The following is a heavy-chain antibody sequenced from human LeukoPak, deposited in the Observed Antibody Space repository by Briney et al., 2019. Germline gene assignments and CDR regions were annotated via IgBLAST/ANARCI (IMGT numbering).Heavy chain of an antibody. V-gene: IGHV1-24*01. CDR3: ATLDSYYDRSGRPLLPD. J-gene: IGHJ4*02. CDR1: GYSVTELS. D-gene: IGHD3-22*01. CDR2: FNREDAAP. Sequence: ASVKVSCKVSGYSVTELSMHWVRQAPGLGLEWMGGFNREDAAPIYAQQFQGRVTMTEDTSTDTAYMELSSLRSEDTALYYCATLDSYYDRSGRPLLPDWGQGTLVTVSS.